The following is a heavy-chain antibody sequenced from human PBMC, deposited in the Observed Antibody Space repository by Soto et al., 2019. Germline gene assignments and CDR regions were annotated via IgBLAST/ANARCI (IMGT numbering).Heavy chain of an antibody. CDR2: IYYSGST. D-gene: IGHD1-26*01. Sequence: SETLSLTCTVSGGSISSYYWSWIRQPPGKGLEWIGYIYYSGSTNYNPSLKSRVTISVDTSKNQFSLKLSSVTAADTAVYYCARIQNLWPRSPTNYYYGMDVWGQGTLVTVSS. CDR1: GGSISSYY. V-gene: IGHV4-59*01. CDR3: ARIQNLWPRSPTNYYYGMDV. J-gene: IGHJ6*02.